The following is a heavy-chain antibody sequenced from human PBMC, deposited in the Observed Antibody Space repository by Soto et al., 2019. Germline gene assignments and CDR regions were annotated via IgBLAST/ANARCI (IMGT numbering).Heavy chain of an antibody. J-gene: IGHJ4*02. V-gene: IGHV3-23*01. CDR3: AKLDFWSSTPDDH. D-gene: IGHD3-3*01. CDR2: SSGGGSTT. Sequence: DVALLESGGGLVQPGGSLRLSCAAAGFNFNTFAMTWVRQAPGKGLEWVSYSSGGGSTTYYADSVKGRFAISRDNFKNTLYLQMNNLGAEDTAIYYCAKLDFWSSTPDDHWGQGTLVTVSS. CDR1: GFNFNTFA.